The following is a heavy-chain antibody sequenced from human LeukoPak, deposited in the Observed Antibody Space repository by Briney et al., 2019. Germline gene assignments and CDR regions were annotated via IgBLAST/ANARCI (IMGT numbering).Heavy chain of an antibody. J-gene: IGHJ4*02. D-gene: IGHD6-19*01. CDR1: GFTFSIYA. Sequence: GGSLRLSCAASGFTFSIYAMTWVRQAPGEGLEWVSALSASGGTTYYADSVKGRFTTSRDNSRNTLCLQMDNLRAEDTAVYYCAKGDSGWPKYYFDYWGQGTLVTVSS. CDR2: LSASGGTT. CDR3: AKGDSGWPKYYFDY. V-gene: IGHV3-23*01.